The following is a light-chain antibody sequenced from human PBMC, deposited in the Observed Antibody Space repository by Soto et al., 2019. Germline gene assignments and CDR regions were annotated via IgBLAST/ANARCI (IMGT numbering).Light chain of an antibody. CDR3: SSYTSSSPVV. CDR2: EVS. CDR1: SSDVGGYNY. V-gene: IGLV2-14*01. J-gene: IGLJ2*01. Sequence: QSVLTQPASVSGSPGQSITISCTGTSSDVGGYNYVSWYQQHPGKAPKLMIYEVSNRPSGVSNRFSGSKSGNTASLTISGLQAEDVADYYCSSYTSSSPVVFGGGTKLTVL.